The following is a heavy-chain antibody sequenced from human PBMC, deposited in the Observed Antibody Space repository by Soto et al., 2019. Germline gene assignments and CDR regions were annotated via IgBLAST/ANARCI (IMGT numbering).Heavy chain of an antibody. Sequence: PGGSLRLSCAASGFTFSSYGMHWVRQAPGKGLEWVAVISYDGSNKYYADSVKGRFTISRDNSKNTLYLQMNSLRAEDTAVYYCAKDRSRWIQLLPSDYWGQGTLVTVSS. CDR2: ISYDGSNK. J-gene: IGHJ4*02. CDR1: GFTFSSYG. CDR3: AKDRSRWIQLLPSDY. D-gene: IGHD5-18*01. V-gene: IGHV3-30*18.